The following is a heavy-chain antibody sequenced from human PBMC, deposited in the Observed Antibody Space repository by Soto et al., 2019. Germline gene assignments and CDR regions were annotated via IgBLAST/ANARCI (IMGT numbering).Heavy chain of an antibody. CDR3: AKEVRDDYYWYFDL. D-gene: IGHD4-17*01. CDR2: ISGSGGDT. Sequence: GGSLRLSCAASGFSFSVYGMHWVRQAPGKGLEWVSGISGSGGDTYYADSVKGRFTISRDNSKNTLYLQMNSLRAEGTAVYYCAKEVRDDYYWYFDLWGRGTLVTAPQ. V-gene: IGHV3-23*01. CDR1: GFSFSVYG. J-gene: IGHJ2*01.